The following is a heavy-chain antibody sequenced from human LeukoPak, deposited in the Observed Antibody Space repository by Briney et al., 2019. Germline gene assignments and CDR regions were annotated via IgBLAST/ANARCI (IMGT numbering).Heavy chain of an antibody. CDR3: ARAEKAVTGTLDS. CDR1: RDSISNYY. V-gene: IGHV4-59*01. J-gene: IGHJ4*02. D-gene: IGHD6-19*01. Sequence: SETLSLTCTLSRDSISNYYWSWIRQSPGNELEWIGYMYNRGSTIYNPSLKSRVTISTDTSKNQFSLRLTSVTAADTAVYYCARAEKAVTGTLDSWGQGTLITVSS. CDR2: MYNRGST.